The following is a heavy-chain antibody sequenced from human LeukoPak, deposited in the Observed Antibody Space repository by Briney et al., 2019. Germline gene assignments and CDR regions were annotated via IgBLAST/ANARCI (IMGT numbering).Heavy chain of an antibody. CDR2: IKEDGSEK. Sequence: GGSLRLSCAASGFIFSSSWMSWVRQAPGKGLEWVANIKEDGSEKYYVDSVKGRFTISRDNAKNSLYLQMNSLRGEDTAVYYCARRKWELYFDFWGQGTLVTVSS. V-gene: IGHV3-7*01. CDR3: ARRKWELYFDF. D-gene: IGHD1-7*01. J-gene: IGHJ4*02. CDR1: GFIFSSSW.